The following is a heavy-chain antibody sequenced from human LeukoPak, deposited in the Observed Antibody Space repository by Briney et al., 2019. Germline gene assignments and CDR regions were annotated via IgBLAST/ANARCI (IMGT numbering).Heavy chain of an antibody. V-gene: IGHV4-4*07. Sequence: PSETLSLTCTVSGGSISSYYWSWLRQPAGKGLEWIGRIYTSGSTNYNPSLKSRLTTSVDTSKNQFSLKLSSVTAADTAVYYCARSSALSVRAFEPWGQGTVVTVTS. CDR3: ARSSALSVRAFEP. CDR2: IYTSGST. J-gene: IGHJ5*02. D-gene: IGHD3-3*01. CDR1: GGSISSYY.